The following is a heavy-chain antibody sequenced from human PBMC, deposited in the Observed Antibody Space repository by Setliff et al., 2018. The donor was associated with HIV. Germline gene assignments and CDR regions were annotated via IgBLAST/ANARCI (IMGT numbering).Heavy chain of an antibody. CDR1: GGSFTAYY. CDR3: ARGAYRFDS. Sequence: SETLSLTCAVYGGSFTAYYWTWIRQPPGKGLEWIGEIHHGGRTNSMPSLKNRVTISVDTSKNQFSLTLSSLTAADTAVYYCARGAYRFDSWGQGNLVTVSS. CDR2: IHHGGRT. V-gene: IGHV4-34*01. D-gene: IGHD2-2*01. J-gene: IGHJ5*01.